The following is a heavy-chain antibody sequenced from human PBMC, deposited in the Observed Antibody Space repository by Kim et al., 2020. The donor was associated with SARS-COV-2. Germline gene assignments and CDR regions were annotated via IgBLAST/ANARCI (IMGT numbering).Heavy chain of an antibody. Sequence: HKVQARITMAKDTSTSTAYLELSSLRSEDTAVYYCARGRQNGFYYTRSFDYWGQGTLVTVSS. J-gene: IGHJ4*02. D-gene: IGHD3-22*01. CDR3: ARGRQNGFYYTRSFDY. V-gene: IGHV1-8*01.